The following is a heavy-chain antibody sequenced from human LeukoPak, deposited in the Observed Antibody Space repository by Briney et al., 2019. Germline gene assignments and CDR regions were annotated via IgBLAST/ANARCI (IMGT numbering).Heavy chain of an antibody. CDR2: IFLGDYDI. Sequence: GEALKISCQGSGYRFIYYWIGWVRPTPGKGLGWMGIIFLGDYDIKYSPSFQDQVTISADNSISTAYLQWSSLKASDTAMYYCVRHGLKGCSGGRCFTSFYYYGPDVWGQGSTVTVSS. CDR1: GYRFIYYW. V-gene: IGHV5-51*01. D-gene: IGHD2-15*01. J-gene: IGHJ6*02. CDR3: VRHGLKGCSGGRCFTSFYYYGPDV.